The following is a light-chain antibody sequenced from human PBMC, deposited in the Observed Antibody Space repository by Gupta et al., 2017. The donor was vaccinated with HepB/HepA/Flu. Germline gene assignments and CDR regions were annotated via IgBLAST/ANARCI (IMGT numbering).Light chain of an antibody. CDR1: SSDVGSYKL. CDR2: PVS. CDR3: CSYAGSSTFVV. Sequence: QSALTQPASVSGSPGQSITISCTGTSSDVGSYKLVSWYQQHPGKAPKLMIYPVSQRPSGVSNRFSGSRSGTTASLTISGLQAGDEADYYCCSYAGSSTFVVFGGGTKLTVL. V-gene: IGLV2-23*02. J-gene: IGLJ2*01.